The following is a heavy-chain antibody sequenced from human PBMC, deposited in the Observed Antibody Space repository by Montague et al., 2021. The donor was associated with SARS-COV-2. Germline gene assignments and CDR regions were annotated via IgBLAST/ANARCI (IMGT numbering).Heavy chain of an antibody. D-gene: IGHD3-22*01. V-gene: IGHV3-23*01. J-gene: IGHJ3*02. CDR1: GFTFSRYA. CDR2: VSGSTTNP. CDR3: AKDHPVYDTSGYYHYGASDI. Sequence: SLRLSCAASGFTFSRYAMSWVRQAPGKGLEWVSTVSGSTTNPFYSDSFXGRFTISRDNSKNTLYLQMNSLRVEDSAVYYCAKDHPVYDTSGYYHYGASDIWGQGTMVTVSS.